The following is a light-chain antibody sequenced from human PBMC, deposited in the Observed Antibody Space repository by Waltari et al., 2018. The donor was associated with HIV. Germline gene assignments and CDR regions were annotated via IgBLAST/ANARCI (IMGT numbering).Light chain of an antibody. CDR2: EVS. Sequence: QSALTQPPSASGSPGQSVTISCSGTSSDVGGYNYVSWYQQHPGKAPKLMIYEVSKRPSGGPDRFSGSKSGNTASLTVSGLQAEDEADYYCSSYAGSSWVFGGGTKLTVL. CDR3: SSYAGSSWV. V-gene: IGLV2-8*01. CDR1: SSDVGGYNY. J-gene: IGLJ3*02.